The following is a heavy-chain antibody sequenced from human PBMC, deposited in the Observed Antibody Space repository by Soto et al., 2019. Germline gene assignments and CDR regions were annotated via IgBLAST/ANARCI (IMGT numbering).Heavy chain of an antibody. J-gene: IGHJ5*02. CDR2: IYYSGST. CDR3: ARAITMVRGVIYWFDP. CDR1: GGSISSYY. D-gene: IGHD3-10*01. Sequence: SETLSLTCTVSGGSISSYYWSWIRQPPGKGLEWIGYIYYSGSTNYSPSLKSRVTISVDTSKNQFSLKLSSVTAADTAVYYCARAITMVRGVIYWFDPWGQGTLVTVSS. V-gene: IGHV4-59*01.